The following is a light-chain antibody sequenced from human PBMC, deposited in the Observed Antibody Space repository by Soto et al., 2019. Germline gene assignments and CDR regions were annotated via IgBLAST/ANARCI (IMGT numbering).Light chain of an antibody. CDR1: QGITRY. CDR3: PQSDSLPRT. V-gene: IGKV1-39*01. Sequence: DIQMTQSPSSRSASVGDRVTITCRASQGITRYLNWYQQKPGKAPKLLISVASSLESGVSSRFSGSGSGTDFTLTIRSMQPEDVAASYCPQSDSLPRTFCGG. J-gene: IGKJ4*01. CDR2: VAS.